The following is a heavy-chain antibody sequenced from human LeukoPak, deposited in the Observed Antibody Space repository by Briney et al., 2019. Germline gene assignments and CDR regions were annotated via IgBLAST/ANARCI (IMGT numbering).Heavy chain of an antibody. Sequence: SETLSPTCTVSGGSISSSSYYWGWIRQPPGKGLEWIGSIYYSGSTYYNPSLKSRVTISVDTSKNQFSLKLSSVTAADTAVYYCARHVATITFGYYYYMDVWGKGTTVTVSS. CDR3: ARHVATITFGYYYYMDV. J-gene: IGHJ6*03. D-gene: IGHD5-12*01. CDR2: IYYSGST. V-gene: IGHV4-39*07. CDR1: GGSISSSSYY.